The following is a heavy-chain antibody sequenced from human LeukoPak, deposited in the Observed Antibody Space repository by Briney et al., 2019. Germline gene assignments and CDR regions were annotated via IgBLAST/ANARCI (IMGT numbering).Heavy chain of an antibody. J-gene: IGHJ4*02. CDR2: IVYYGST. Sequence: PSETLSLTCSVSGYSISSGYFWAWIRQPPGKGLEWIGNIVYYGSTHYNPSLKSRVTISADMSKNQFSLKLSSVTAADTTIYYCARDDYNNPGGSEYWGQGTLVTVSS. D-gene: IGHD4-11*01. V-gene: IGHV4-38-2*02. CDR3: ARDDYNNPGGSEY. CDR1: GYSISSGYF.